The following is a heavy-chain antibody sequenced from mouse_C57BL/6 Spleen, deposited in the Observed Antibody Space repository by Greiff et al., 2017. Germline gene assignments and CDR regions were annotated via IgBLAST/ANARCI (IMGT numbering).Heavy chain of an antibody. Sequence: VQLQQSGAELVRPGASVKLSCTASGFNIKDDYMHWVKQRPEQGLEWIGWIDPENGDTAYASKFQGKATITADTSSNTAYLQLSSLTSEDTAVYYCTTDGLPPAYWGQGTLVTVSA. V-gene: IGHV14-4*01. CDR1: GFNIKDDY. D-gene: IGHD2-2*01. CDR3: TTDGLPPAY. J-gene: IGHJ3*01. CDR2: IDPENGDT.